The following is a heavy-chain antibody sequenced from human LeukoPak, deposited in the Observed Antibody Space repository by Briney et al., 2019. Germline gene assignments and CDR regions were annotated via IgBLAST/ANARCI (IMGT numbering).Heavy chain of an antibody. CDR2: IYSGGST. V-gene: IGHV3-66*01. D-gene: IGHD3-10*01. Sequence: GGSLRLSCAASGFTVSSNYMSWVRQAPGKGLEWVSVIYSGGSTYYADSVKGRFTISRDNAKNSLYLQMNSLRAEDTAVYYCARESGTGRSDYFDYWGQGTLVTVSS. CDR1: GFTVSSNY. J-gene: IGHJ4*02. CDR3: ARESGTGRSDYFDY.